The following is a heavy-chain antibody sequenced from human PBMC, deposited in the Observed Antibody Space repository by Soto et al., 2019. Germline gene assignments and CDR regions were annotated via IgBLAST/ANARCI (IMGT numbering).Heavy chain of an antibody. CDR1: GSTFSSYA. Sequence: PGRSLRLSCAASGSTFSSYAMSWVRQAPGKGLEWVSAISGSGGSTYYADSVKGRFTISRDNSKNTLYLQMNSLRAEDTAVYYCATKYYDFWSGYFGMDVWGQGTTVTVSS. V-gene: IGHV3-23*01. D-gene: IGHD3-3*01. CDR2: ISGSGGST. CDR3: ATKYYDFWSGYFGMDV. J-gene: IGHJ6*02.